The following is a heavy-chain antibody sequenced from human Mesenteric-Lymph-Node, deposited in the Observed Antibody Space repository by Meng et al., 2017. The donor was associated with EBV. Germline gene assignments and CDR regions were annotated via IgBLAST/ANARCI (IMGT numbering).Heavy chain of an antibody. CDR2: INHIRSV. CDR3: ARVRSSGSGLIRNYFDY. D-gene: IGHD6-19*01. V-gene: IGHV4-34*02. Sequence: QVQQQTWVPGLFKPSGTLSLRCAVYGASFNEYYGIRSRQAPGKGLEWIGEINHIRSVYYNPSLKSRVTISVDTPNNRISLRLTSVTAADTAISYCARVRSSGSGLIRNYFDYWGQGTLVTVSS. J-gene: IGHJ4*02. CDR1: GASFNEYY.